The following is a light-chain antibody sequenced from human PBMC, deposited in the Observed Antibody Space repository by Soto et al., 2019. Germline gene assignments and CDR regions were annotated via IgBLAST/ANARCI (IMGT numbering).Light chain of an antibody. CDR1: QSVSSN. CDR2: GVY. CDR3: QQYDNWPPYT. Sequence: EIVMTQSPATLSLSPGERATLSCRASQSVSSNLAWYQQKPGQAPRLLIYGVYTRATGIPARFSGSGSGTAFTLTISSLQSEDFAVYYCQQYDNWPPYTFGQGTKLEIK. V-gene: IGKV3-15*01. J-gene: IGKJ2*01.